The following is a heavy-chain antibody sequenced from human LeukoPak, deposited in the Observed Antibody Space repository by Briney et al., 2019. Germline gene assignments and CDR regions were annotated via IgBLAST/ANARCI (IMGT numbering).Heavy chain of an antibody. V-gene: IGHV3-30*02. D-gene: IGHD5-12*01. Sequence: PGGSLRLSRAASGFTFSSYGMHWVRQAPGKGLEWVAFIRYDGSNKYYADSVKGRFTISRDNSKNTLYLQMNSLRAEDTAVYYCAKAGGYDIRSYGMDVWGQGTTVTVSS. CDR2: IRYDGSNK. CDR1: GFTFSSYG. CDR3: AKAGGYDIRSYGMDV. J-gene: IGHJ6*02.